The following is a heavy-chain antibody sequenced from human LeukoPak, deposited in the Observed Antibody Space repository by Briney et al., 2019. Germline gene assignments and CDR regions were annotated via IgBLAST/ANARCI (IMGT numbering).Heavy chain of an antibody. CDR3: ARGDSRGYYYTSGFDP. D-gene: IGHD3-22*01. CDR2: IRSSSSTI. V-gene: IGHV3-48*04. Sequence: PGGSLRLSCAASGFTFSSYSMNWVRQAPGKGLEWVSYIRSSSSTIYYADSVKGRFTISRDNAKNTLHLQMNSLRAEDTAVYYCARGDSRGYYYTSGFDPWGQGTLVTVSS. J-gene: IGHJ5*02. CDR1: GFTFSSYS.